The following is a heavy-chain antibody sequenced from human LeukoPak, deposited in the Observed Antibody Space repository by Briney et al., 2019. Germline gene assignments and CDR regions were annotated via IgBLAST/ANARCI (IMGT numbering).Heavy chain of an antibody. D-gene: IGHD3-10*01. CDR3: ARKSGDLVY. Sequence: GGSLRLSCAASGFTFSNYEMTWVRQAPGRGLEWVSYISVSASPMYYADSVKGRFTISRDNAKNSLYLQMNSLRAEDTAVYYCARKSGDLVYWGQGTLVTVSS. V-gene: IGHV3-48*03. CDR2: ISVSASPM. J-gene: IGHJ4*02. CDR1: GFTFSNYE.